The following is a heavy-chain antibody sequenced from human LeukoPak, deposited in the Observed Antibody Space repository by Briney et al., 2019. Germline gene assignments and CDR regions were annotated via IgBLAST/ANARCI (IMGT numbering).Heavy chain of an antibody. CDR2: IYFSGST. CDR1: GGSISSYY. D-gene: IGHD2-2*01. V-gene: IGHV4-59*01. J-gene: IGHJ3*02. CDR3: ATVYYCSSTRTGAFHI. Sequence: KASETLSLTCTVSGGSISSYYWSWIRQPPGKGLEWIGYIYFSGSTNYNPSLKTGLTISVDTSKNQFSQKLSSVTAADTAVYYCATVYYCSSTRTGAFHIWGQGTMVTVSS.